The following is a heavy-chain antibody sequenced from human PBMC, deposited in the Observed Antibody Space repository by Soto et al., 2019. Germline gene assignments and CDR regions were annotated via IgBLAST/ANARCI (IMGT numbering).Heavy chain of an antibody. D-gene: IGHD3-3*01. Sequence: ASVKVSCKASVYTFTNYYIHWVRQAPGQGLEWMAIINPNNGNTNYAQKFQGRVTITRDTSASTAYMELSSLRSEDTAVYYCASSTIFGVVMAQGMDVWGQGTTVTVSS. CDR3: ASSTIFGVVMAQGMDV. J-gene: IGHJ6*02. CDR1: VYTFTNYY. CDR2: INPNNGNT. V-gene: IGHV1-46*01.